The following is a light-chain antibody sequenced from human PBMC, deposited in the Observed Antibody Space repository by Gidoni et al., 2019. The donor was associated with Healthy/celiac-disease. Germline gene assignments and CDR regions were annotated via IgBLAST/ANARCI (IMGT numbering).Light chain of an antibody. CDR2: EVS. CDR3: SSYTSSSTWV. Sequence: SPGQSITISCTGTSSDVGGYNYVSWYQQHPGKAPKLMIYEVSNRPSGVSNRFSGSKSGNTASLTISGLQAEDEADYYCSSYTSSSTWVFGGGTKLTVL. CDR1: SSDVGGYNY. J-gene: IGLJ3*02. V-gene: IGLV2-14*01.